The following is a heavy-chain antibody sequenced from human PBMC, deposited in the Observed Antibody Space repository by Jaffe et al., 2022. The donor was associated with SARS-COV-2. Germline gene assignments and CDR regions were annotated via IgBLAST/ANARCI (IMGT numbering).Heavy chain of an antibody. Sequence: QVQLVESGGGVVQPGRSLRLSCAASGFTFSSYGMHWVRQAPGKGLEWVAVIWYDGSNKYYADSVKGRFTISRDNSKNTLYLQMNSLRAEDTAVYYCARGEVGSGQAHYYYYGMDVWGQGTTVTVSS. D-gene: IGHD3-10*01. CDR2: IWYDGSNK. CDR1: GFTFSSYG. V-gene: IGHV3-33*01. CDR3: ARGEVGSGQAHYYYYGMDV. J-gene: IGHJ6*02.